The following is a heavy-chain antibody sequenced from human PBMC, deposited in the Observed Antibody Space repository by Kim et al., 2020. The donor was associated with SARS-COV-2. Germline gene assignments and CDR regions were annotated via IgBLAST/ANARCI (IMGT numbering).Heavy chain of an antibody. V-gene: IGHV4-34*01. CDR1: GGSFSGYY. D-gene: IGHD2-2*01. CDR2: INHSGST. Sequence: SETLSLTCAVYGGSFSGYYWSWIRQPPGKGLEWIGEINHSGSTNYNPSLKSRVTISVDTSKNQFSLKLSSVTAADTAVYYCARVGDIVVVPAAKTFDYWGQGTLVTVSS. CDR3: ARVGDIVVVPAAKTFDY. J-gene: IGHJ4*02.